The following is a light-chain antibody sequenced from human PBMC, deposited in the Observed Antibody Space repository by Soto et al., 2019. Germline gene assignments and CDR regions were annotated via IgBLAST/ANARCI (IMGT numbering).Light chain of an antibody. Sequence: DIQMTQSPSSLSASVGDRVTITCRASQSISTSLNWYHQKPGKAPDLLIYGASSLQGGVTSRFTGSGSGTDFTLTITDLQPEDFATYYCQQSYSIPITFGQGTRLDIK. J-gene: IGKJ5*01. CDR3: QQSYSIPIT. V-gene: IGKV1-39*01. CDR1: QSISTS. CDR2: GAS.